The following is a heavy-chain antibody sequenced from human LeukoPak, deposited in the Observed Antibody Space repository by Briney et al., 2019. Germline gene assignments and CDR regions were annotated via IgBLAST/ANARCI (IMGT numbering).Heavy chain of an antibody. CDR1: GGSISSSSYY. V-gene: IGHV4-39*01. J-gene: IGHJ6*03. Sequence: SETLSLTCTVSGGSISSSSYYWGWIRQPPGKGLEWIGSIYYSGSTYYNPSLKSRVTISVDTSKNQFSLKLSSVTAADTAVYYCARLIGSGYYRRPYYYYMDVWGKGTTVTISS. CDR2: IYYSGST. CDR3: ARLIGSGYYRRPYYYYMDV. D-gene: IGHD3-22*01.